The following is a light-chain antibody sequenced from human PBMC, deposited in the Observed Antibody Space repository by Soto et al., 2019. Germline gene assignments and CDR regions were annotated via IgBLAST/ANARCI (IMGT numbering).Light chain of an antibody. Sequence: EIVLTQSPGTLSLYRGDIATLSCRASQRVGRNYLAWYQQKPGQPPRLLIQDASRRATGIPDRFSCSGTGADFTLTISSLEPEDFAVYYWQQRKAFGQVTKV. J-gene: IGKJ1*01. CDR1: QRVGRNY. V-gene: IGKV3D-20*02. CDR3: QQRKA. CDR2: DAS.